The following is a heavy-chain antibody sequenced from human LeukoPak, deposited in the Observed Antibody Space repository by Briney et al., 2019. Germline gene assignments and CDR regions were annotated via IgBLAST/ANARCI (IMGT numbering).Heavy chain of an antibody. CDR3: ARVAVAGTPEFDY. D-gene: IGHD6-19*01. Sequence: GGSLRLSCAASGFTISSYAMHWVRQAPGKGLEWVAVISYDGSNKYYADSVKGRFTISRDNSKNTLYLQMNSLRAEDTAVYYCARVAVAGTPEFDYWGQGTLLTVSS. J-gene: IGHJ4*02. CDR2: ISYDGSNK. V-gene: IGHV3-30-3*01. CDR1: GFTISSYA.